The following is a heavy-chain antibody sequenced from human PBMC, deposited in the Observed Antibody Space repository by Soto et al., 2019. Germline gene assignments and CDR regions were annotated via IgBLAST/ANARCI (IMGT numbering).Heavy chain of an antibody. CDR1: GYTFTTYG. CDR3: ARGPRYCSSSICFAGVTWFDP. Sequence: GASVKVSCKASGYTFTTYGISCVRQAPGQVLEWMGWVSSYNGNTNYAQRVQDRVTMTTDTSTSTTYMELRSLRSDDTAVYYCARGPRYCSSSICFAGVTWFDPWGQGTLVTVSS. CDR2: VSSYNGNT. V-gene: IGHV1-18*04. J-gene: IGHJ5*02. D-gene: IGHD2-2*01.